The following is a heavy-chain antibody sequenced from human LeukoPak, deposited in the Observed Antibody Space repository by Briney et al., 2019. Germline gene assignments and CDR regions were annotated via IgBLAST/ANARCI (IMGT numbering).Heavy chain of an antibody. CDR1: GFTFTNYA. J-gene: IGHJ6*03. D-gene: IGHD2-2*01. Sequence: GGSLRLSCAASGFTFTNYAMSWARQAPGKGLEWVSTISGSGGSTYYADSVKGRFTISRDNSKNTLFLQMNSLRAEDTAVYYCAKVGLYCGSTSCYAPYYYYMDVWGKGTTVTVSS. CDR2: ISGSGGST. CDR3: AKVGLYCGSTSCYAPYYYYMDV. V-gene: IGHV3-23*01.